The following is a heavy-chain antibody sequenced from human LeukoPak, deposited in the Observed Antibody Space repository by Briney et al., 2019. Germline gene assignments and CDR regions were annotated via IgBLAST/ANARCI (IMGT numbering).Heavy chain of an antibody. CDR1: GFTFSSYE. D-gene: IGHD6-19*01. CDR2: ISSSDNTI. V-gene: IGHV3-48*03. Sequence: GGSLRLSCAASGFTFSSYEMNWVRQAPGKGLEWVSYISSSDNTIYYADSVKGRFTISRDNAKLYLQMDSLRAEDTAFYYCARGGAVAGLDYWGQGTLVTVSS. J-gene: IGHJ4*02. CDR3: ARGGAVAGLDY.